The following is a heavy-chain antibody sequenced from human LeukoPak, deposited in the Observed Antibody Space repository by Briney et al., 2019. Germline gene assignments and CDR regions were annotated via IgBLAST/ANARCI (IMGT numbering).Heavy chain of an antibody. D-gene: IGHD3-10*01. Sequence: PGGSLRLSCAASGFTFSSYAMSWVRQAPGKGLEWVSTIGGTGGTTYYADSVKGRFTISRDNSKNTLYLQMNSLGAEDTAVYYCAKAQPLHRSGPFDYWGQGTLVTVSS. J-gene: IGHJ4*02. CDR2: IGGTGGTT. CDR1: GFTFSSYA. V-gene: IGHV3-23*01. CDR3: AKAQPLHRSGPFDY.